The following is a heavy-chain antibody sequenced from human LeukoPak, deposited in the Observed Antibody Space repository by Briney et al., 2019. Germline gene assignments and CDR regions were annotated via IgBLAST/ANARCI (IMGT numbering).Heavy chain of an antibody. CDR2: IYYSGST. CDR1: GGSISSYY. D-gene: IGHD4-11*01. Sequence: SETLSLTCTVSGGSISSYYWSWIRQPPGKGLEWIGYIYYSGSTNYNPSLKSRVTISVDTSKNQFSLKLSSVTAADTAVYYCAGTTVTTDYWGQGTLVTVSS. J-gene: IGHJ4*01. CDR3: AGTTVTTDY. V-gene: IGHV4-59*01.